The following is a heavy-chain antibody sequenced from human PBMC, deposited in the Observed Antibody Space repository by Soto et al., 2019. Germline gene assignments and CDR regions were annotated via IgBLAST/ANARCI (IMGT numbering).Heavy chain of an antibody. D-gene: IGHD3-10*01. CDR2: INPNSGNI. CDR3: ARGRASGSYYLLDY. J-gene: IGHJ4*02. CDR1: GDTFTTYD. Sequence: ASVKVSCKASGDTFTTYDINWVRQATGHGLEWMGWINPNSGNIGYAQRFQGRVTMTRDAAIRTAYMEVSSLRSDDTAVYYCARGRASGSYYLLDYWGQGTLVTVSS. V-gene: IGHV1-8*01.